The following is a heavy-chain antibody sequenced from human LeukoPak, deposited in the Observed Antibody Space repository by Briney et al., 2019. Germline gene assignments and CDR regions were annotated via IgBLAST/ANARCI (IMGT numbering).Heavy chain of an antibody. Sequence: SETLSLTCTVSGDSISSYYWSWIRQPPGKGLEWIGYMYYSGSTNYNPSLKSRVTISVDTSKNQFSLKLSSVTAADTAVYYCARHAVGATFWFDPWGQGTLVTVSS. J-gene: IGHJ5*02. CDR2: MYYSGST. D-gene: IGHD1-26*01. V-gene: IGHV4-59*08. CDR1: GDSISSYY. CDR3: ARHAVGATFWFDP.